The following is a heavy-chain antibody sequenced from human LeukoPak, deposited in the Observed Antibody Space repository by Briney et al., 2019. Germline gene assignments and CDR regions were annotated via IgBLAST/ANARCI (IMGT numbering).Heavy chain of an antibody. CDR2: ISYDGSNK. D-gene: IGHD6-13*01. J-gene: IGHJ2*01. CDR1: GFTFRSYD. Sequence: GGSVRLSCAASGFTFRSYDMHWARQAPGKGLQWVAVISYDGSNKYHTDSVKGRFTISRDNSKNTLYLQMNSLRAEDTAVYYCAKDSEIAAAGSYWYFDLWGRGTLDPVSS. CDR3: AKDSEIAAAGSYWYFDL. V-gene: IGHV3-30*18.